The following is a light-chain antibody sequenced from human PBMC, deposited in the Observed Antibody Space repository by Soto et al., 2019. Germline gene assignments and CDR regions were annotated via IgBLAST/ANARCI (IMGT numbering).Light chain of an antibody. Sequence: QSVLTQPRSVSGSPGQSVTLSCTGTTSDVADHNYVSWYQQHPGRAPKLIISDVTNRPSGVPDRFSGSKSGNTVSLTISGLQAEDEAEYYCCSYTGTYTWVFGGGTKLTVL. V-gene: IGLV2-11*01. CDR3: CSYTGTYTWV. CDR2: DVT. CDR1: TSDVADHNY. J-gene: IGLJ3*02.